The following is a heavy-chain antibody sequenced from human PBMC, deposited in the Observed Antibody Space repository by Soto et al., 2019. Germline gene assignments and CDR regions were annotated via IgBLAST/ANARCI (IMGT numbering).Heavy chain of an antibody. V-gene: IGHV1-2*04. CDR2: INPNSGGT. CDR3: AAGGGSRWPYYYYGMDV. Sequence: ASVKVSCKTSGYTFTDFYMHWVRQAPGQGLEWMGWINPNSGGTKYAQNFQGWVTMTRDTYISTAYMELSRLRSDDTDVYYCAAGGGSRWPYYYYGMDVWGQGTTVTVSS. D-gene: IGHD6-13*01. CDR1: GYTFTDFY. J-gene: IGHJ6*02.